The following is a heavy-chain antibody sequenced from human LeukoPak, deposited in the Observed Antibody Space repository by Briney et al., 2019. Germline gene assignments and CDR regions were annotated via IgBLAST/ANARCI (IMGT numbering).Heavy chain of an antibody. J-gene: IGHJ4*02. D-gene: IGHD3-10*01. CDR2: IIPIFDTA. CDR3: ARDATLLWFGETLGGNFDY. V-gene: IGHV1-69*13. Sequence: RRASVKVSCKASGGTFNNYAFSWVRQAPGQGLEWMGGIIPIFDTAHYAQKFQGRVTITADESTSTAYMELSSLRSEDTAVYYCARDATLLWFGETLGGNFDYWGQGTLVTVSS. CDR1: GGTFNNYA.